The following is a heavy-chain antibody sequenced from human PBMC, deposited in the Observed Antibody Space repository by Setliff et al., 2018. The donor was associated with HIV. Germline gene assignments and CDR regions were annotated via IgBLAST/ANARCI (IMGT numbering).Heavy chain of an antibody. V-gene: IGHV4-31*03. D-gene: IGHD3-3*01. CDR1: GGSFSSGDYY. CDR2: IYYKGSV. CDR3: ARGTAYYNFWSGYSQDYYYYMDV. J-gene: IGHJ6*03. Sequence: SETLSLTCTVSGGSFSSGDYYWTWIRHSPGKGLEWIGYIYYKGSVYYNPSLRSRADISAVRSANQFFLRLSSVTAADTAVYYCARGTAYYNFWSGYSQDYYYYMDVWGKGTTVTVSS.